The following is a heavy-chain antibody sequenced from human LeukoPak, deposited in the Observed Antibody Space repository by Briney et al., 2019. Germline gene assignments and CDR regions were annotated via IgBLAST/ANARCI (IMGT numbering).Heavy chain of an antibody. CDR2: VHVSGGT. CDR3: ARDRADSGGNGFDY. D-gene: IGHD4-23*01. J-gene: IGHJ4*02. Sequence: PSETLSLTCTVSGYSISSGYYWGWIRQPPGKGLEWIGNVHVSGGTYYNPSHKGRVTISLDTSKNQFSLKLTAVTAADTAIYYCARDRADSGGNGFDYWGQGTLVTVSS. V-gene: IGHV4-38-2*02. CDR1: GYSISSGYY.